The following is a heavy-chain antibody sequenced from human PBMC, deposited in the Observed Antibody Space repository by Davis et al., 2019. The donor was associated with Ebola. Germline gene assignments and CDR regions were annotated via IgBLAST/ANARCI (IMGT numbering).Heavy chain of an antibody. Sequence: GESLKISCAASGFTFSSYWMHWVRQAPGKGLVWVSRINPDGSFTDYADSVKGRFSISRDSISNTLYLQMNGLRAEDTAVYYCARGSRNMDVWGQGTTVTVSS. J-gene: IGHJ6*02. CDR1: GFTFSSYW. V-gene: IGHV3-74*01. CDR3: ARGSRNMDV. CDR2: INPDGSFT.